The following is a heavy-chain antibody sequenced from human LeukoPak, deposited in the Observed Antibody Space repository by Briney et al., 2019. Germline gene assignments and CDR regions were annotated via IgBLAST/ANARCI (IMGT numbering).Heavy chain of an antibody. J-gene: IGHJ4*02. CDR3: ARDAPWSNYFDY. V-gene: IGHV3-53*01. D-gene: IGHD2-8*01. CDR1: GFTVSSNY. Sequence: GGSLRLSCAASGFTVSSNYMSWVRQAPGKGLEWVSVIYSGGSTYYADPVKGRFTISRDNSKNTLYLQMNSLRAEDTAVYYCARDAPWSNYFDYWGQGTLVTVSS. CDR2: IYSGGST.